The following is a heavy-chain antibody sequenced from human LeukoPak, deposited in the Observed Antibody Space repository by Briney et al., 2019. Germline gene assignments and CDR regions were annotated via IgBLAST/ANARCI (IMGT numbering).Heavy chain of an antibody. CDR2: IYLNSGGT. V-gene: IGHV1-2*02. CDR1: GFTFTAFY. J-gene: IGHJ3*02. CDR3: VTSTGYFSTWGAFDI. D-gene: IGHD2-15*01. Sequence: ASVKVSCKAFGFTFTAFYMHWVRQAPGQGLEWMAWIYLNSGGTNYAQKFQGRVTMTRDTSISTAYMELSSLRSDDTAVYYCVTSTGYFSTWGAFDIWGQGTMVTVSS.